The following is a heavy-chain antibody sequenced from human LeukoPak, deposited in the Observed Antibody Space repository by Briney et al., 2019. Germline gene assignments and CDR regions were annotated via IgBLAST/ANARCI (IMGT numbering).Heavy chain of an antibody. Sequence: GGSLRLSCAASGFTFSSYAMSWVRQAPGKGLEWVSVISGSSTSISHADSVKGRFTISRDNSKNTLFLQMNSLRAEDTAVYYCATLGLGRFFTGEGGYWGQGTLVIVSS. V-gene: IGHV3-23*01. J-gene: IGHJ4*02. D-gene: IGHD3-3*01. CDR1: GFTFSSYA. CDR2: ISGSSTSI. CDR3: ATLGLGRFFTGEGGY.